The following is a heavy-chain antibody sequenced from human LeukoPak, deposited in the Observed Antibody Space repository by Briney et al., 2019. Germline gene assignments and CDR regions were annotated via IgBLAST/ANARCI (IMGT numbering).Heavy chain of an antibody. CDR1: GFTFSSYS. CDR3: ARDSIAAAGKLFGY. D-gene: IGHD6-13*01. CDR2: ISSSSSYI. J-gene: IGHJ4*02. Sequence: GGSLRLSCAASGFTFSSYSMNWVRQAPGKGLEWVSSISSSSSYIYYADSVKGRFTISRDNAKNSLYLQMNSLRAEDTAVYYCARDSIAAAGKLFGYWGQGTLVTVSS. V-gene: IGHV3-21*01.